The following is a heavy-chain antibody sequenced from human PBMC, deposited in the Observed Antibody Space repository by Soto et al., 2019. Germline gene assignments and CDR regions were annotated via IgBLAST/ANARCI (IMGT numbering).Heavy chain of an antibody. Sequence: QVQLVQSGAEVKNPGASVKVSCKASGYRFTSYGIGWVRQAPGQGLEWMGWINAYNGNTNYAQNLQGRVTLTTDTSKSTAYMELRSLRSNDTAVYYCAMVDVYVTPSPQDVWGQGTTVTVSS. CDR1: GYRFTSYG. D-gene: IGHD3-16*01. CDR3: AMVDVYVTPSPQDV. V-gene: IGHV1-18*01. J-gene: IGHJ6*02. CDR2: INAYNGNT.